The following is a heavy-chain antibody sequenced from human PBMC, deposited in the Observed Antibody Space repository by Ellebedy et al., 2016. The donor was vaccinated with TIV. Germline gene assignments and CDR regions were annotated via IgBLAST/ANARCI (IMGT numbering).Heavy chain of an antibody. Sequence: ASVKVSCKASGYNFTRYGITWVRQAPGQGLEWMGWISAYNGNTNYAQKLQGRVTMTTDTSTNKAYMELRSLRSDDTAVYYWARDEGGEGSLIVVVHFDYWGQGTLVTVSS. D-gene: IGHD3-22*01. J-gene: IGHJ4*02. V-gene: IGHV1-18*01. CDR2: ISAYNGNT. CDR1: GYNFTRYG. CDR3: ARDEGGEGSLIVVVHFDY.